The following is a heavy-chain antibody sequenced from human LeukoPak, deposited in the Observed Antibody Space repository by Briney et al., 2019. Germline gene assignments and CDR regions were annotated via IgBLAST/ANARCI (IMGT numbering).Heavy chain of an antibody. V-gene: IGHV4-59*08. CDR1: GASITNYF. D-gene: IGHD6-13*01. Sequence: ASETLSLTCTVSGASITNYFWSWIRQPPGKELEWIGCIYYSGSTTYNPSLKSRVTISIDTSKNQFSLMLSSVTAADTAVYYCARATYSSSWYEGGFDPWGQGTLVTVSS. CDR3: ARATYSSSWYEGGFDP. CDR2: IYYSGST. J-gene: IGHJ5*02.